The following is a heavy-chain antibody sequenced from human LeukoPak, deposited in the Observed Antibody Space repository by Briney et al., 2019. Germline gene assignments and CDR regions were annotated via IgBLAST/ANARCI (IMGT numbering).Heavy chain of an antibody. D-gene: IGHD2-2*01. J-gene: IGHJ5*02. CDR1: GGSISSYY. CDR3: ARDLNIVVENWFDP. CDR2: IYTSGST. V-gene: IGHV4-4*07. Sequence: SETLSLTCTVSGGSISSYYWSWIRQPAGKGLEWIGRIYTSGSTNYNPSLKSRVTMSVDTSKNQFPLKPSSVTAADTAVYYCARDLNIVVENWFDPWGQGTLVTVSS.